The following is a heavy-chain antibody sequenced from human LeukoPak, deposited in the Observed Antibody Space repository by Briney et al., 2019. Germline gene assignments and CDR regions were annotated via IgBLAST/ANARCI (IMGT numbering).Heavy chain of an antibody. J-gene: IGHJ4*02. Sequence: GASVKVSCKASGYTFTGYYMHWVRQAPGQGLEWMGWINPNSGGTNYAQKFQGRVTMTRDTPISTAYMELSRLRSDDTAVYYCARDVVVPAALGIVASTFDYWGQGTLVTVSS. CDR1: GYTFTGYY. D-gene: IGHD2-2*01. CDR3: ARDVVVPAALGIVASTFDY. V-gene: IGHV1-2*02. CDR2: INPNSGGT.